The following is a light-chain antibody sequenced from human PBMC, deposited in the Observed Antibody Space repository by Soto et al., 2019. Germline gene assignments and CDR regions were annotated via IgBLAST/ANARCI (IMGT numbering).Light chain of an antibody. Sequence: QSALTQPASVSGSPGQSITISCTGTSSDVGSHNLVSWYQQHPGQAPKLMIYEVTKRPLGVSTRFSASKSGNTASLTNSGIQVEDEADYYCCSYGGSRAVFGGGTQLTVL. CDR1: SSDVGSHNL. J-gene: IGLJ7*01. CDR3: CSYGGSRAV. CDR2: EVT. V-gene: IGLV2-23*02.